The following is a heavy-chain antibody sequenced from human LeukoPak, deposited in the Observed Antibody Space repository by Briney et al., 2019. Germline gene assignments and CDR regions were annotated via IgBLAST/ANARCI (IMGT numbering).Heavy chain of an antibody. CDR2: IYYSGST. J-gene: IGHJ6*03. Sequence: KPSETLSLTCTVSGGSISSSSDYWGWIRQPPGKGLEWIGSIYYSGSTYYNPSLKSRVTISVDTPKNQFSLKLSSVTAADTAVYYCAIVWRDINCSSTSCYSARGSMDVWGKGTTVTVSS. V-gene: IGHV4-39*07. D-gene: IGHD2-2*01. CDR3: AIVWRDINCSSTSCYSARGSMDV. CDR1: GGSISSSSDY.